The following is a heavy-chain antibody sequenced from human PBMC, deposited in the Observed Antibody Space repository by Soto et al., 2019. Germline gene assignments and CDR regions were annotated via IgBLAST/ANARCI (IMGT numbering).Heavy chain of an antibody. CDR1: GYTFTCYY. J-gene: IGHJ5*02. V-gene: IGHV1-46*03. CDR3: ASSGYDFWSGYETNWFDP. Sequence: ASVKVSCKASGYTFTCYYMYWVRQAPGQGLEWMGIINPSGGSTSYAQKFQGRVTMTRDTSTSTVYMELSSLRSEDTAVYYCASSGYDFWSGYETNWFDPWGQGTLVTVSS. D-gene: IGHD3-3*01. CDR2: INPSGGST.